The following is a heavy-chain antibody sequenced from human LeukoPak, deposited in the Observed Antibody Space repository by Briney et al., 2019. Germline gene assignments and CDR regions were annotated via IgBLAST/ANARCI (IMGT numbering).Heavy chain of an antibody. V-gene: IGHV3-7*01. J-gene: IGHJ4*02. CDR1: GLTFSSYW. CDR3: ARGITMIVVVTAAREYYFDY. Sequence: GGSLRLSCAASGLTFSSYWMSWVRQAPGKGLEWVANIKQDGSEKYYVDSVKGRSTISRDNAKNSLYLQMNSLRAEDTAVYYCARGITMIVVVTAAREYYFDYWGQGTLVTVSS. CDR2: IKQDGSEK. D-gene: IGHD3-22*01.